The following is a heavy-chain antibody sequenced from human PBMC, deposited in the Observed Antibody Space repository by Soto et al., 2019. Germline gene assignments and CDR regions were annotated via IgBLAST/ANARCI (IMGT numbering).Heavy chain of an antibody. J-gene: IGHJ6*02. D-gene: IGHD4-17*01. CDR2: ISSSSSYI. V-gene: IGHV3-21*01. CDR1: GFTFSSYS. Sequence: PGGSLRLSCAASGFTFSSYSMNWVRQAPGKGLEWVSSISSSSSYIYYADSVKGRFTISRDNAKNSLYLQMNSLRAEDTAVYYCARDAIGDYVLNHYYYGMDVWGQGTTVTVSS. CDR3: ARDAIGDYVLNHYYYGMDV.